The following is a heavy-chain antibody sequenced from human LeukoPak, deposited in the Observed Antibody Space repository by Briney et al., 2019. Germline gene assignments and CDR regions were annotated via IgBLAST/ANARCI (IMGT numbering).Heavy chain of an antibody. CDR3: ARVGIAAAGNVINWFDP. CDR2: ISYDGSNK. J-gene: IGHJ5*02. D-gene: IGHD6-13*01. Sequence: GGSLRLSCAASGFTFSSYGMHWVRQAPGKGLEWVAVISYDGSNKYYADSVKGRFTISRDNSKNTLYLQMNSLRAEDTAVYYCARVGIAAAGNVINWFDPWGQGTLVTVSS. CDR1: GFTFSSYG. V-gene: IGHV3-30*03.